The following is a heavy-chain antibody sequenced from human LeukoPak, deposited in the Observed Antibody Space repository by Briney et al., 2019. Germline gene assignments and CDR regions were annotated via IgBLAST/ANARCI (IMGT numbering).Heavy chain of an antibody. D-gene: IGHD2-2*02. V-gene: IGHV3-23*01. Sequence: GGSLRLSCAASGFTFSSYAMSWVRQAPGRGLEWVSAISGSGGSTYYADSVKGRFTISRDNSKNTLYLQMNSLRAEDTAVYYCAKAARPQDIVVVPAAIAHWGQGTLVTVSS. CDR3: AKAARPQDIVVVPAAIAH. CDR1: GFTFSSYA. CDR2: ISGSGGST. J-gene: IGHJ4*02.